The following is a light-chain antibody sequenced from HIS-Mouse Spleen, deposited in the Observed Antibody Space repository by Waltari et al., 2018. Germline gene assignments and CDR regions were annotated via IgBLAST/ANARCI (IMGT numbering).Light chain of an antibody. V-gene: IGLV2-8*01. CDR1: SSDVGGYNY. CDR3: SSYAGSNNVV. CDR2: GVS. J-gene: IGLJ2*01. Sequence: QSALTQPPSASGSPGQSVTISCTGTSSDVGGYNYVPWYQQHPGKAPKLMIYGVSKRPSGVPDRFSGSKSGNTASLTVSGLQAEDEADYYCSSYAGSNNVVFGGGTKLTVL.